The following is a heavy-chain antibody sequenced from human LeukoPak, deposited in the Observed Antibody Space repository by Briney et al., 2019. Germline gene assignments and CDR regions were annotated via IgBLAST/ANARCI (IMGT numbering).Heavy chain of an antibody. V-gene: IGHV4-61*02. CDR3: ARDSPPAYCSGGSCYFDY. D-gene: IGHD2-15*01. CDR2: IYTGGTT. J-gene: IGHJ4*02. CDR1: GGSISSKSYY. Sequence: SETLSLTCTVSGGSISSKSYYWSWIRQPAGTGLEWIGRIYTGGTTDYNPSLKSRVTISRDTSKNEFSLILSSVTAADTAVYYCARDSPPAYCSGGSCYFDYWGQGPLVTVSS.